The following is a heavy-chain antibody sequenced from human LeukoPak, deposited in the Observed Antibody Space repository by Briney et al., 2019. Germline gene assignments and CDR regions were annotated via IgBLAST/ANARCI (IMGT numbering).Heavy chain of an antibody. J-gene: IGHJ4*02. CDR3: ASGLRFLEWLLY. CDR2: MNPNSGNT. Sequence: ASVKVSCKASGYTFTSYDINWVRQATGQGLEWMGWMNPNSGNTGYAQKFQGRVTITRNTSISTAYMELSSLRSEDTAVYYCASGLRFLEWLLYWGQGTLVTVSS. V-gene: IGHV1-8*03. CDR1: GYTFTSYD. D-gene: IGHD3-3*01.